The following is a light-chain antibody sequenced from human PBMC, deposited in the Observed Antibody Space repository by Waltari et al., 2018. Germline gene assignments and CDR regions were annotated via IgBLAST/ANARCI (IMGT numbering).Light chain of an antibody. V-gene: IGKV1-39*01. CDR3: QQTYITPLT. CDR2: RAS. Sequence: DIQMTQSPSSLSASVGDRVTITCRASQNINNFINWYQQKPGKAPKHLIYRASSLQGGVPSRFSGSGSGTYFTLTVSSLQPDDFATYYCQQTYITPLTFGGGTKAEIK. CDR1: QNINNF. J-gene: IGKJ4*01.